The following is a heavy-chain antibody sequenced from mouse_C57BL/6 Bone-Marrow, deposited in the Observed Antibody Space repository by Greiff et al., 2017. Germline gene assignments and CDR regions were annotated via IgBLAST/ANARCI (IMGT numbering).Heavy chain of an antibody. V-gene: IGHV14-4*01. CDR2: IDPENGDT. CDR3: TCEDRFAY. Sequence: EVQLQQSGAELVRPGASVKLSCTASGFNINDDYMHWVKQRPGRGLEWIGWIDPENGDTEYDSKFQGKATITADKTSNTAYLQLSSLTSEDTAFYYCTCEDRFAYWGQGTLVTVSA. J-gene: IGHJ3*01. CDR1: GFNINDDY.